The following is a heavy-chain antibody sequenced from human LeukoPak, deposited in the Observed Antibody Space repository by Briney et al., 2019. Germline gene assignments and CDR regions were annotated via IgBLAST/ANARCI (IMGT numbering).Heavy chain of an antibody. CDR3: ARRWNYGRNYYIDV. CDR1: GGSFNIYY. Sequence: SETLSLTCAVYGGSFNIYYWSWIRHSPEKGLEWIGEMNDGGTINYNPSLLSRVTISLDRSKNQFSLKSTSVTTADTAVYYCARRWNYGRNYYIDVWGNGATVSVSS. J-gene: IGHJ6*03. CDR2: MNDGGTI. D-gene: IGHD1-7*01. V-gene: IGHV4-34*01.